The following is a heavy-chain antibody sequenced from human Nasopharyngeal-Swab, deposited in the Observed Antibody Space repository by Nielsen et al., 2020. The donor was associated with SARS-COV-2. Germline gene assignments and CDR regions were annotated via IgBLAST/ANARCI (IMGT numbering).Heavy chain of an antibody. CDR3: ARDSSSWSLFGYYYYMDV. V-gene: IGHV4-39*07. CDR2: IYYSGST. CDR1: GGSISSSSYY. D-gene: IGHD6-13*01. J-gene: IGHJ6*03. Sequence: SETLSLTCTVSGGSISSSSYYWGWIRQPPGKGLELIGSIYYSGSTYYNPSLKSRVTISVDTSKNQFSLKLSSVTAADTAVYYCARDSSSWSLFGYYYYMDVWGKGTTVTVSS.